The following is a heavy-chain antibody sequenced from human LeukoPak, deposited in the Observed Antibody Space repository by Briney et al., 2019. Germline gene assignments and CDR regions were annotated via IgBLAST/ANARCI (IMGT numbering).Heavy chain of an antibody. CDR2: IHPNTGGT. CDR3: PSEYKYDSSGANAFDI. D-gene: IGHD3-22*01. CDR1: GYTFTGHY. V-gene: IGHV1-2*02. Sequence: ASVKVSCKASGYTFTGHYIHWVRQAPGQGLEWMGWIHPNTGGTKYAQKFQGRVTMTRDTSSSTAYMELSSLRSADTAVYYCPSEYKYDSSGANAFDIWGQGTMVTVSS. J-gene: IGHJ3*02.